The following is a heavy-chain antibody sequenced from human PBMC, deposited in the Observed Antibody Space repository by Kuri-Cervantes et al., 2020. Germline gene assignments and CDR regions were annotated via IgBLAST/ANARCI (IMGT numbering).Heavy chain of an antibody. J-gene: IGHJ6*03. CDR1: GGSISSYY. D-gene: IGHD3-22*01. CDR2: IYYSGST. Sequence: SETLSLTCTVSGGSISSYYWSWIRQPPGKGLEWIGYIYYSGSTNYNPSLKSRVTISVDTSKNLFSLKLSSVTAADTAVYYCARGGSSGYYLYYYYYMDVWGKGTTVTVSS. V-gene: IGHV4-59*01. CDR3: ARGGSSGYYLYYYYYMDV.